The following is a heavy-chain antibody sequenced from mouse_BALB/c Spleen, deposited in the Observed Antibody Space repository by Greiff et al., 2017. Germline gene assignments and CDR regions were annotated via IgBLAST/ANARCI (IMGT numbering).Heavy chain of an antibody. CDR1: GYTFTSYW. D-gene: IGHD1-2*01. CDR2: INPSNGRT. Sequence: VQLQQPGAELVKPGASVKLSCKASGYTFTSYWMHWVKQRPGQGLEWIGEINPSNGRTNYNEKFKSKATLTVDKSSSTAYMQLSSLTSEDSAVYYCTRSATATLYYAMDYWGQGTSVTVSS. J-gene: IGHJ4*01. CDR3: TRSATATLYYAMDY. V-gene: IGHV1S81*02.